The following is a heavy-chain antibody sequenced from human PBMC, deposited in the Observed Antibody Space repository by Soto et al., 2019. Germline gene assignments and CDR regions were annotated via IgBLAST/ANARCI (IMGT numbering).Heavy chain of an antibody. J-gene: IGHJ6*02. CDR3: ARGNYYSMDV. CDR1: GFTFSNYW. CDR2: INSDGSTT. Sequence: GGSLRLSCAATGFTFSNYWMHWVRQTPGRGLVWVSRINSDGSTTNYADSVKGRFTISRDSAKNTLYLQMNSLRAEDTAVYYCARGNYYSMDVWGQGTTVTVS. V-gene: IGHV3-74*01.